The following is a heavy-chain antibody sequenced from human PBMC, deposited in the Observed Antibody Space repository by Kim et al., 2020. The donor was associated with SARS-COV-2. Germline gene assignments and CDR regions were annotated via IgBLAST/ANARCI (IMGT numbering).Heavy chain of an antibody. J-gene: IGHJ3*02. Sequence: ASVKVSCKVSGYTLTELSMHWVRQAPGKGLEWMGGFDPEDGETIYAQKFQGRVTMTEDTSTDTAYMELSSLRSEDTAVYYCATVPFLGVLLPIWGQGTMVTVSS. CDR2: FDPEDGET. CDR1: GYTLTELS. D-gene: IGHD2-8*01. V-gene: IGHV1-24*01. CDR3: ATVPFLGVLLPI.